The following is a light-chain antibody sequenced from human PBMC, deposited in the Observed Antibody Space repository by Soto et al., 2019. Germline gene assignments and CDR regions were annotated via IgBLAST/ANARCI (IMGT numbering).Light chain of an antibody. J-gene: IGKJ1*01. CDR3: QQYSVSPWT. CDR1: EIITTRF. V-gene: IGKV3-20*01. Sequence: EIVLTQSPGTLSLSPGERATLSCRASEIITTRFIAWYQQKRGQAPRLVIWGASRRATGIPDRFSGSGSGTDFTLTVSRLEPEDFAVDYCQQYSVSPWTFGQGTRVEIK. CDR2: GAS.